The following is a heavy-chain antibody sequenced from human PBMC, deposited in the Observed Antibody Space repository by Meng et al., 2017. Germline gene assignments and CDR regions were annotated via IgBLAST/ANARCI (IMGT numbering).Heavy chain of an antibody. CDR1: GYTFTSYA. J-gene: IGHJ4*02. CDR2: INTNTGNP. V-gene: IGHV7-4-1*02. D-gene: IGHD3-22*01. Sequence: QGWLVDSGVELKTPGASVTVSCKASGYTFTSYAMNWVRQAPGQGLEWMGWINTNTGNPTYAQGFTGRFVFSLDTSVSTAYLQISSLKAEDTAVYYCARRYYYDSSGYYFYVFGYWGQGTLVTVSS. CDR3: ARRYYYDSSGYYFYVFGY.